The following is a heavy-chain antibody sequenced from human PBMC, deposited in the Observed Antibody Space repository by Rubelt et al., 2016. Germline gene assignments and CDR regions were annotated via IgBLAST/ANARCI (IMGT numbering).Heavy chain of an antibody. Sequence: PGGSLRLSCAASGFTFSDYYMSWIRQAPGKGLEWVSYISSSGSTIYYAESVKGRFNISRDHAKNSLYLQMNSLRAEDTDVYYCARVRPYSSSYGDYYYYVMDVWGQGTTITFSS. CDR3: ARVRPYSSSYGDYYYYVMDV. J-gene: IGHJ6*02. D-gene: IGHD6-6*01. V-gene: IGHV3-11*01. CDR2: ISSSGSTI. CDR1: GFTFSDYY.